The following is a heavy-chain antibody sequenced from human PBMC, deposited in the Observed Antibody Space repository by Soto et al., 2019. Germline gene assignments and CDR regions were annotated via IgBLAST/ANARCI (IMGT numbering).Heavy chain of an antibody. J-gene: IGHJ4*02. V-gene: IGHV2-26*01. D-gene: IGHD1-26*01. Sequence: QVTLKESGPVLVKPTETLTLTCTVSGFSLSNARMGVTWIRQPPGKALEWLAHIFSNDEKSYSTSLKSRLTISNDTSKRQVVLTMTNMDPVDTATYYCARHGRGVGARPLDYWGQGTLVTVSS. CDR3: ARHGRGVGARPLDY. CDR1: GFSLSNARMG. CDR2: IFSNDEK.